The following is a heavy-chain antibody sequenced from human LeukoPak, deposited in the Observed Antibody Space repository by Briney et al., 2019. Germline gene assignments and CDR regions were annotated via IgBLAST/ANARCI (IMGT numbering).Heavy chain of an antibody. Sequence: ASVKVSCKVSGYTLTELSMHWVRQAPGKGLEWMGGFDPEDGETIYAQKFRGRVTMTEDTSTDTAYMKLSSLRSEDTAVYYCATAPLAAAGRFDYWGQGTLVTVSS. V-gene: IGHV1-24*01. CDR2: FDPEDGET. CDR1: GYTLTELS. CDR3: ATAPLAAAGRFDY. J-gene: IGHJ4*02. D-gene: IGHD6-13*01.